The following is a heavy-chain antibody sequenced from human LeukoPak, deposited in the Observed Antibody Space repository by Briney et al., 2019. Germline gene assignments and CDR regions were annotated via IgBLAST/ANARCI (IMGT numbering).Heavy chain of an antibody. CDR2: IIPIFGTA. CDR1: GGTFISYA. V-gene: IGHV1-69*13. D-gene: IGHD6-19*01. CDR3: ARDLTQWLVPDYYYYGMDV. Sequence: ASVKVSCKASGGTFISYAISWVRQAPGQGLEWMGGIIPIFGTANYAQKFQGRVTITADESTSTAYMELSGLRSEDTAVYYCARDLTQWLVPDYYYYGMDVWGQGTTVTVSS. J-gene: IGHJ6*02.